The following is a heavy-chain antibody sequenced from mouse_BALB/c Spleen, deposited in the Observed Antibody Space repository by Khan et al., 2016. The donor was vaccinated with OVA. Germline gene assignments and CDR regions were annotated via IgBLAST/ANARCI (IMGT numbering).Heavy chain of an antibody. CDR1: GFSFTSYT. D-gene: IGHD2-1*01. V-gene: IGHV5-6-4*01. CDR2: ISSGSTYT. Sequence: EVELVESGGGLVRPGGSLKLSCAASGFSFTSYTMSWVRQTPEKRLEWVATISSGSTYTYYPDSVKGRFTISRDNAKNPLYLRMSSLKSADTAMYYCTRDGNYAHWYFDVWGAGTTVTVSS. J-gene: IGHJ1*01. CDR3: TRDGNYAHWYFDV.